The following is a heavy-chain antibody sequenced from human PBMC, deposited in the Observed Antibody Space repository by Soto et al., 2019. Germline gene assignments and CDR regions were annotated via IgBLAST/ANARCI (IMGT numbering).Heavy chain of an antibody. Sequence: GASVKVSCKASGYTFTSYYMHWVRQAPGQGLEWMGTINPSGGSTSYAQKFQGRVTMTRDTSTSTVYIELSSLRSEDTAVYYCARDSTIPFNCSGGSCYSGTWTPGDYWGQGTLVTVSS. D-gene: IGHD2-15*01. J-gene: IGHJ4*02. CDR3: ARDSTIPFNCSGGSCYSGTWTPGDY. CDR1: GYTFTSYY. V-gene: IGHV1-46*01. CDR2: INPSGGST.